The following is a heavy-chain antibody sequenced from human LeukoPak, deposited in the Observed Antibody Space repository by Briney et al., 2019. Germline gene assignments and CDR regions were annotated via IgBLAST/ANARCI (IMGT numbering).Heavy chain of an antibody. CDR3: AREDSIPTAIVNWFDP. D-gene: IGHD6-13*01. V-gene: IGHV6-1*01. CDR2: TYYRSQWYN. Sequence: SQTLSLTCAISGDSVSSNSAAWNWIRQSPSRDLEWLGRTYYRSQWYNDYALSVRSRITINPDTSRNQFTLQLNSVTPEDTAVYYCAREDSIPTAIVNWFDPWGQGTLVTVSS. J-gene: IGHJ5*02. CDR1: GDSVSSNSAA.